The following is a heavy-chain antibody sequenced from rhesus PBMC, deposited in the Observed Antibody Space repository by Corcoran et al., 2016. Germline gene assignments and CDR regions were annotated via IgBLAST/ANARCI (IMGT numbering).Heavy chain of an antibody. CDR1: GGSISSSY. V-gene: IGHV4-169*01. J-gene: IGHJ4*01. CDR2: IYGSGSST. Sequence: QLQLQESGPGLVKPSETLSVTCAVSGGSISSSYWSWIRQAPGKGLEWIGYIYGSGSSTNYNPSLKSRVTRSVDTSKNQRSLKLSSVTAADTAVYYCARYTLRGFDYWGQGVLVTVSS. D-gene: IGHD3S6*01. CDR3: ARYTLRGFDY.